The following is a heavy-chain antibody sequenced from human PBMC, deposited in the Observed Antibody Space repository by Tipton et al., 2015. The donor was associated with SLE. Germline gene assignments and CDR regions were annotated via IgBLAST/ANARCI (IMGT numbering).Heavy chain of an antibody. Sequence: TLSLTCTVSGGSISSDYWSWIRQSAGKGLEWIGRFYSSGSTNYNPSLKTRVTMSVDTSKNQFSLKLRSVTAADAAVYYCPRHKPSSSCLDYWGQGTLVTVDS. V-gene: IGHV4-4*07. J-gene: IGHJ4*02. CDR3: PRHKPSSSCLDY. CDR1: GGSISSDY. CDR2: FYSSGST. D-gene: IGHD6-13*01.